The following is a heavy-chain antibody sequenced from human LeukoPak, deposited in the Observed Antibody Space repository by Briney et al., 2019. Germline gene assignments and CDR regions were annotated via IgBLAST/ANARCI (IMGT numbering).Heavy chain of an antibody. J-gene: IGHJ5*02. CDR3: ARGVLVYSSSPNWFDP. D-gene: IGHD6-13*01. Sequence: PSETLSLTCAVYGGSFSGYYWSWIRQPPGKGLEWIGEINHSGSTNYNPSLKSRVTISVDTSKNQFSLKLSSVTAADTAVYYCARGVLVYSSSPNWFDPWGQGTLVTVSS. CDR2: INHSGST. V-gene: IGHV4-34*01. CDR1: GGSFSGYY.